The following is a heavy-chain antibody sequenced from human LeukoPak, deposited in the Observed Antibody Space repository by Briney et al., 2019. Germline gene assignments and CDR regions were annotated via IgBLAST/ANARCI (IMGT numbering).Heavy chain of an antibody. V-gene: IGHV4-39*07. J-gene: IGHJ6*03. CDR2: IYYSGST. Sequence: SETLCLTCTVSGGSISSSSYYWGWIRQPPGKGLEWIGSIYYSGSTYYNPSLKSRVTISVDTSKNQFSLKLSSVTAADTAVYYCARDGSYGYVRQYYYYYMDVWGKGTTVTVSS. D-gene: IGHD5-18*01. CDR3: ARDGSYGYVRQYYYYYMDV. CDR1: GGSISSSSYY.